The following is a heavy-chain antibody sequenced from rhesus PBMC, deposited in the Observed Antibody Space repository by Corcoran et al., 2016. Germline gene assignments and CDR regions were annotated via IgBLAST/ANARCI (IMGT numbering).Heavy chain of an antibody. CDR1: GGSISNSYW. Sequence: QVQLQESGPGVVKPSETLSLTCAVSGGSISNSYWWTWIRQPPGKGLEWIGYISGSGTNTNYNPSLKSLVTISKDTSNAQFSLKLNSVTAADTAVYYCARDLKTWGQGVLVTVSS. CDR3: ARDLKT. CDR2: ISGSGTNT. J-gene: IGHJ4*01. V-gene: IGHV4S10*01.